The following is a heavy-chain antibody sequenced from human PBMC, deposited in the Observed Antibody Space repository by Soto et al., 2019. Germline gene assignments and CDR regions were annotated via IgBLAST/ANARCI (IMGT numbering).Heavy chain of an antibody. CDR1: GFSFSTYT. CDR3: ARDRHYFDL. CDR2: IWYDGSNR. J-gene: IGHJ2*01. V-gene: IGHV3-33*01. Sequence: QVQLEESGGGVVQPGRSLRLSCAASGFSFSTYTIHWVRQAPGKGLEWVAFIWYDGSNRDYADSVKGRFTISRDNSKNALYLQMTSLRVEDTAMYFCARDRHYFDLWGRGTLVTVSS.